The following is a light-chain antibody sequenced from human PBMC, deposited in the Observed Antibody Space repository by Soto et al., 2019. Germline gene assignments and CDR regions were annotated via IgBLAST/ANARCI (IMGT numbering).Light chain of an antibody. V-gene: IGLV2-14*01. Sequence: QSALTQPASVSGSPGQSITISCTGTSSDVGGYNYVSWYQQHPGKAPKLMISDVSNRPSGGSDRFSGSKSGNTASLPISGRQAEDEADYYCSSYTSSSTHVVFGGGTKLTVL. CDR2: DVS. J-gene: IGLJ2*01. CDR3: SSYTSSSTHVV. CDR1: SSDVGGYNY.